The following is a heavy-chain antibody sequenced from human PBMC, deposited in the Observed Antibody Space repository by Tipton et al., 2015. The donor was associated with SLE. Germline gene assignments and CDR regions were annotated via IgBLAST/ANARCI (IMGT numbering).Heavy chain of an antibody. V-gene: IGHV3-74*01. Sequence: SLRLYCAASGFTFSSYWMHWVRQAPGKGLVWVSRINSDGSSTSYADSVKGRFTISRDNAKNTLYLQMNSLRAEDTAVYYCATDQRDNYYDSLRAFDILGQGTMVTVSS. D-gene: IGHD3-22*01. CDR2: INSDGSST. CDR1: GFTFSSYW. J-gene: IGHJ3*02. CDR3: ATDQRDNYYDSLRAFDI.